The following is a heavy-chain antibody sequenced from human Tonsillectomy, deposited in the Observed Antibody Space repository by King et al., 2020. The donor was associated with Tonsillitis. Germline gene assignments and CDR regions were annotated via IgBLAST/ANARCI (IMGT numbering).Heavy chain of an antibody. V-gene: IGHV3-7*04. J-gene: IGHJ4*02. CDR3: ARGPLRFFDLYYFDY. D-gene: IGHD3-9*01. Sequence: EVQLVESGGGLVQPGKSLRLSCAASGFNFYKYWMSWVRQAPGKGLEWVANINQDGSEQDYLDSVKGRFTISRDNAENSLFLQMNSLRAEDTAVYYCARGPLRFFDLYYFDYWGQGTLVTVSS. CDR1: GFNFYKYW. CDR2: INQDGSEQ.